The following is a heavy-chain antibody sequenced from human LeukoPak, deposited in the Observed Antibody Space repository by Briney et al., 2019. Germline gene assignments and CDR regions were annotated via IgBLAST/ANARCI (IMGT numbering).Heavy chain of an antibody. J-gene: IGHJ4*02. CDR1: GFTFSSYG. CDR2: IWYDGSNK. V-gene: IGHV3-33*01. CDR3: ATYIAVAGLDY. Sequence: PGGSLRLSCAASGFTFSSYGMHGVRQAPGKGVEWVAVIWYDGSNKYYADSVKGRFTISRDNSKNTLYLQMNSLRAEDTAVYYCATYIAVAGLDYWGQGTLVTVSS. D-gene: IGHD6-19*01.